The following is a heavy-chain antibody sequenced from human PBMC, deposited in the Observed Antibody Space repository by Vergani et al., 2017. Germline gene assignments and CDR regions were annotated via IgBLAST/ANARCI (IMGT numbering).Heavy chain of an antibody. V-gene: IGHV3-9*01. CDR2: ISWNSGSI. Sequence: EVQLVESGGGLVQPGRSLRLSCAASGFTFDDYAMHWVRQAPGKGLEWVSGISWNSGSIGYADSVKGRFTISRDNAKNSLYLQMNSLRAEDTALYYCAKGHDSSGYFLLFDYWGQGTLVTVSS. J-gene: IGHJ4*02. CDR3: AKGHDSSGYFLLFDY. D-gene: IGHD3-22*01. CDR1: GFTFDDYA.